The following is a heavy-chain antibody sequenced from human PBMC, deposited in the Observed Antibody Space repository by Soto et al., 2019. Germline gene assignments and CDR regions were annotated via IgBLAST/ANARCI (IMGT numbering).Heavy chain of an antibody. V-gene: IGHV1-69*13. CDR2: IIPIFGTA. CDR1: GGTFSSYA. J-gene: IGHJ4*02. D-gene: IGHD3-10*01. CDR3: ARTRNYGSGSYCDY. Sequence: SVKVSCKASGGTFSSYAISWVRQAPGQGLEWMGGIIPIFGTANYAQKFQGRVAITADESTSTAYMELSSLRSEDTAVYYCARTRNYGSGSYCDYWGQGTMVTVSS.